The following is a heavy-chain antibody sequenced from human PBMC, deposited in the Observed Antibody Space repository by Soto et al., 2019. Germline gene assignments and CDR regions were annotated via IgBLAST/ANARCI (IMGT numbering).Heavy chain of an antibody. Sequence: QVQLVQSGAEVKKPGASVKVSCKASGYTFTSYGISWVRQAPGQGLEWMGWISAYNGNTNYAQKLQGRGTMTTDTSTSTAYVELRSLRSDDTAVNSCARYTGYCSGGSCYSPIYFDFCGQGTLVTVAS. J-gene: IGHJ4*02. D-gene: IGHD2-15*01. CDR2: ISAYNGNT. CDR1: GYTFTSYG. CDR3: ARYTGYCSGGSCYSPIYFDF. V-gene: IGHV1-18*01.